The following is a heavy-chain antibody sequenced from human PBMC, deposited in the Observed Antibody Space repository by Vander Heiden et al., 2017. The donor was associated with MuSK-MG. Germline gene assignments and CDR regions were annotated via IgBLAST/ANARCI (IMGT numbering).Heavy chain of an antibody. V-gene: IGHV3-30*18. CDR2: ISFDGSYK. J-gene: IGHJ4*02. CDR3: AKEERVRYYFDY. Sequence: QVQLVESGGGVVQPGRSLRLSCAASGFTFSSHGIHWVSLAPWKGLEWVAVISFDGSYKYYADSVKGRFTISRDNSKNTLYLQMNSLRTEDTAVYYCAKEERVRYYFDYWGRGTLVTVSS. CDR1: GFTFSSHG.